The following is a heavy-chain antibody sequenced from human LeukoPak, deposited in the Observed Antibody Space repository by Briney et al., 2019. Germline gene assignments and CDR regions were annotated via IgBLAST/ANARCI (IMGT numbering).Heavy chain of an antibody. CDR3: AKDRGRSGWYFDY. Sequence: GGSLRLSCAASGFTFNTYGMHWVRQAPGKGLEWVAFIQYDGTNKYYADSVKGRFTISRDNSKNTLYLQMNSLRGEDTAVYYCAKDRGRSGWYFDYWGQGTLVTVSS. CDR1: GFTFNTYG. CDR2: IQYDGTNK. J-gene: IGHJ4*02. V-gene: IGHV3-30*02. D-gene: IGHD6-19*01.